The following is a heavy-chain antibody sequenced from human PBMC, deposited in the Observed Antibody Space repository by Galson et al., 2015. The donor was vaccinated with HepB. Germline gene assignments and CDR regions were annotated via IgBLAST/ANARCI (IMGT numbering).Heavy chain of an antibody. CDR2: INSDGSST. CDR1: GFTFSSYW. CDR3: ARERRGYSYGYDY. Sequence: SLRLSCAASGFTFSSYWMHWVRQAPGKGLVWVSRINSDGSSTSYADSVKGRFTISRDNAKNTLYLQMDSLRAEDTAVYYCARERRGYSYGYDYWVQGTLVTVSS. D-gene: IGHD5-18*01. J-gene: IGHJ4*02. V-gene: IGHV3-74*01.